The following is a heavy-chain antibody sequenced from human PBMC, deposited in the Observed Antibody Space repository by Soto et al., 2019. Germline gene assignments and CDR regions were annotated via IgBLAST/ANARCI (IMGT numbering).Heavy chain of an antibody. CDR3: ARRRPTGYYKC. J-gene: IGHJ4*02. CDR1: GFPFSDYY. V-gene: IGHV3-11*05. CDR2: IGSSSSYT. D-gene: IGHD3-9*01. Sequence: QVQLVESGGDLVKPGGSLRLSCAASGFPFSDYYMSWIRQAPGKGLEWVSSIGSSSSYTNYADSVKGRFTISRDNAKNSLYLQMHSLRAEDTAVYYCARRRPTGYYKCWGQGTLVTVSA.